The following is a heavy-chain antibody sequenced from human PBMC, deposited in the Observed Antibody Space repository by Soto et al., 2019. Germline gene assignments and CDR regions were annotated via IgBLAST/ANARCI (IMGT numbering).Heavy chain of an antibody. V-gene: IGHV1-69*13. D-gene: IGHD3-9*01. J-gene: IGHJ6*02. CDR1: GGTISRYA. CDR2: IIPIFGTA. CDR3: ARGGNICSSSYYYRYLIDF. Sequence: VKVYRKASGGTISRYAISWVRRAPGQGLEWMGGIIPIFGTANYAQKFQGRVTITADESTSTAYMELSSLRSEDTAVYYCARGGNICSSSYYYRYLIDFSAQRSTVTVSS.